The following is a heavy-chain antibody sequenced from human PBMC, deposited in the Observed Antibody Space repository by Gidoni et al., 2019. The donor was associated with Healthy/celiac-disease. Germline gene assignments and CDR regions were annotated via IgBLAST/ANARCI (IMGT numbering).Heavy chain of an antibody. CDR1: GGTFSSYA. CDR2: IIPILGIA. CDR3: ARDDSSSWYNFDY. V-gene: IGHV1-69*04. Sequence: QVQLVQSGAEVKKPGSSVKVSCKASGGTFSSYAISWVRQARGQGLEWMGRIIPILGIANYAQKFQGRVTITADKSTSTAYMELSSLRSEDTAVYYCARDDSSSWYNFDYWGQGTLVTVSS. J-gene: IGHJ4*02. D-gene: IGHD6-13*01.